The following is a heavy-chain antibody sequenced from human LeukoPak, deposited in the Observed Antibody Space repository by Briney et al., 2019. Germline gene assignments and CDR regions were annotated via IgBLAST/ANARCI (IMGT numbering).Heavy chain of an antibody. J-gene: IGHJ6*02. D-gene: IGHD4-11*01. V-gene: IGHV1-3*01. CDR3: SRDRWHCVVNSDSVYYYSLDV. CDR2: INPGNGDT. Sequence: GASVKVSCKASGYIFTNYAVQWVRQAPGQSLEWLGWINPGNGDTRYSQKFQGRVTMSIDTSATTAYMELDSLTAEDTAIYYCSRDRWHCVVNSDSVYYYSLDVWGQGTTVTVSS. CDR1: GYIFTNYA.